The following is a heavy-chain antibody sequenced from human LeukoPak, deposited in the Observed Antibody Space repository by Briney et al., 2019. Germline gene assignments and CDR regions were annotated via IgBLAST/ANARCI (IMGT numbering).Heavy chain of an antibody. J-gene: IGHJ4*02. V-gene: IGHV4-59*01. CDR1: GGSISSYY. D-gene: IGHD5-12*01. Sequence: SETLSLTCTVSGGSISSYYWSWIRQPPGKGLEWIGYIYYSGSTNCNPSLKSRVTISVDTSKNQFSLKLSSVTAADTAVYYCARGRDIVATTDFDYWGQGTPVTVSS. CDR2: IYYSGST. CDR3: ARGRDIVATTDFDY.